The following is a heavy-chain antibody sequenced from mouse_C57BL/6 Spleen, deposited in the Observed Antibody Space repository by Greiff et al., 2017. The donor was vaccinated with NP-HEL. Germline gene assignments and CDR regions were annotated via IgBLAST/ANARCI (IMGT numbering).Heavy chain of an antibody. Sequence: QVHVKQSGPGLVAPSQSLSITCTVSGFSLTSYGVHWVRQPPGKGLEWLVVIWSDGSTTYNSALKSRLSISKVNSKSQVFLKMNSLQTDDTAMYYCARHSNYPYAMDYWGQGTSVTVSS. V-gene: IGHV2-6-1*01. J-gene: IGHJ4*01. CDR1: GFSLTSYG. D-gene: IGHD2-5*01. CDR3: ARHSNYPYAMDY. CDR2: IWSDGST.